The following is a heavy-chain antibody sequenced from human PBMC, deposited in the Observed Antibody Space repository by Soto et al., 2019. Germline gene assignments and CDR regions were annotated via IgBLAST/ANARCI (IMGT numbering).Heavy chain of an antibody. Sequence: QITLKESGPTLGKPTQTLTLTCTFSGFSLSTSAVGVGWIRQPPGKALEWLALIYWDDDKRYSPSLKSRITITKDTSKNQVVLTMTNMDPVDTATYYYAHRLISGELPNAFDLWGQGTIVTVSS. CDR3: AHRLISGELPNAFDL. CDR1: GFSLSTSAVG. CDR2: IYWDDDK. J-gene: IGHJ3*01. V-gene: IGHV2-5*02. D-gene: IGHD1-7*01.